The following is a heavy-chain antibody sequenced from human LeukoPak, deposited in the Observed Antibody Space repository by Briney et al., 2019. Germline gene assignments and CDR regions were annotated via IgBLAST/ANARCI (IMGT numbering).Heavy chain of an antibody. CDR3: ARDYDSSGYSDY. D-gene: IGHD3-22*01. V-gene: IGHV3-48*01. CDR1: GFTFSSYS. Sequence: GGSLRLSCAASGFTFSSYSINWVRQAPGKGLEWVSYISSSGSTIYYADSVKGRFTISRDNAKNSLYLQMNSLRAEDTAVYYCARDYDSSGYSDYWGQGTLVTVSS. CDR2: ISSSGSTI. J-gene: IGHJ4*02.